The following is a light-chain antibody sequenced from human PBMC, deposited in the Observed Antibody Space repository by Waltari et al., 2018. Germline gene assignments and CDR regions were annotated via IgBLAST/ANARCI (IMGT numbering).Light chain of an antibody. CDR2: DVS. V-gene: IGLV2-14*03. CDR1: SSDVGGYNY. CDR3: SSYTSSSYHRV. Sequence: QSALTQPASVSGSPGQSITISCTGTSSDVGGYNYVSWYQQHPGKAPKLIIYDVSNRPSVVSNRFSGSKSGNTASLTISGLQAEDEADYYCSSYTSSSYHRVFGGGTKLTVL. J-gene: IGLJ3*02.